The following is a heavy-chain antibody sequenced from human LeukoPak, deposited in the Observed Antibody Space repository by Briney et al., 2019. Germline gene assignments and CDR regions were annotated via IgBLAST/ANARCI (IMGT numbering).Heavy chain of an antibody. J-gene: IGHJ5*02. V-gene: IGHV1-69*06. CDR2: IIPIFGTT. Sequence: ASVKVSCKASGGTFSSYAISWVRQAPGQGLEWMGGIIPIFGTTNCAQKFQDRVTITADKSTSTAYMELSSLRSEDTAVYYCARDNSVGDSAWWFDPWGQGTLVTVSS. D-gene: IGHD5-12*01. CDR3: ARDNSVGDSAWWFDP. CDR1: GGTFSSYA.